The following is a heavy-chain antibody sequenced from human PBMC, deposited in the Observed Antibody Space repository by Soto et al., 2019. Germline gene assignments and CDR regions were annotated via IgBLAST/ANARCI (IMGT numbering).Heavy chain of an antibody. CDR1: GYDFFTYW. V-gene: IGHV5-51*01. D-gene: IGHD3-9*01. Sequence: GESLKISCNASGYDFFTYWIAWVRQMPGKGLELVAMIDPADSATRYSPSVQGQVTISVDKSTTTAHLQWNSLKASDSAMYYCARRDWVVGYWGQGTPVTVSS. CDR2: IDPADSAT. J-gene: IGHJ4*02. CDR3: ARRDWVVGY.